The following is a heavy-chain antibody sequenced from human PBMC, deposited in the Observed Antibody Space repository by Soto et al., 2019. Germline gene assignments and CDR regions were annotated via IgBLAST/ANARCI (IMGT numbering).Heavy chain of an antibody. D-gene: IGHD2-21*02. CDR3: ARSYCGGDCYSYYYYYGMDV. CDR2: ISAYNVNT. J-gene: IGHJ6*02. V-gene: IGHV1-18*01. CDR1: GYTFTSYG. Sequence: QVQLVQSGAEVKKPGASVKVSCKASGYTFTSYGISWVRQAPGQGLEWMGWISAYNVNTNYAQNLQGRVTMTTDTSTSTAYMELRSLRSDDKAVYYCARSYCGGDCYSYYYYYGMDVWGQGTTVTVSS.